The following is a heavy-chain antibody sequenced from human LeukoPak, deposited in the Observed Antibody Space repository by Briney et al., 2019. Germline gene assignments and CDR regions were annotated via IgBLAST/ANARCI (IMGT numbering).Heavy chain of an antibody. D-gene: IGHD3-16*01. CDR2: IYSGGGT. J-gene: IGHJ5*02. Sequence: GGSLRLSCAASRFTVSSNYMSWVRQAPGKGLEWVSVIYSGGGTHYADSVKGRFTISRDISKNTLYLQMNSLRAEDTAVYYCARVGGVWFDPWGQGTLVTVSS. CDR3: ARVGGVWFDP. CDR1: RFTVSSNY. V-gene: IGHV3-66*02.